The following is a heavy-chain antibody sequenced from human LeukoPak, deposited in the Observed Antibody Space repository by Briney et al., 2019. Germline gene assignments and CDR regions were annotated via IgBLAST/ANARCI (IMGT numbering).Heavy chain of an antibody. D-gene: IGHD2-2*01. CDR3: ARDASGAPYRWFDP. J-gene: IGHJ5*02. CDR1: GDTFTGYY. CDR2: INANSGGT. V-gene: IGHV1-2*02. Sequence: ASVKVSCKASGDTFTGYYMHWVREAPGQGLEWMGWINANSGGTNYAQKFQGRVTMTRDTSISTAYMELSGLRSDDTAVYYCARDASGAPYRWFDPWGQGTLVTVSS.